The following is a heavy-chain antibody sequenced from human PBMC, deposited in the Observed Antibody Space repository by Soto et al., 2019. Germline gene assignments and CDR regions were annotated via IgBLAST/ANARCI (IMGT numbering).Heavy chain of an antibody. Sequence: PSETLSLTCTVSGGSISSYYWSWIRQPAGKGLEWIGRIYTSGSTNYNPSLKSRVTMSVDTSKNQFSLKLSSVTAADTAVYYCARDNVYGDYEGYGWFDPWGQGTLVTVSS. D-gene: IGHD4-17*01. J-gene: IGHJ5*02. CDR3: ARDNVYGDYEGYGWFDP. CDR1: GGSISSYY. CDR2: IYTSGST. V-gene: IGHV4-4*07.